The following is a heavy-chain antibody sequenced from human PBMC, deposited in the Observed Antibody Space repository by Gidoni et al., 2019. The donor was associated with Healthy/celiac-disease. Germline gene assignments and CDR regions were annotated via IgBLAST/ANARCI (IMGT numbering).Heavy chain of an antibody. CDR1: GFTFSSDG. Sequence: QVQLVESGGGVVQPGRSLRLACADAGFTFSSDGMHWVRQAPGKGLEWVAVISYDGSHKYYADSVKGRFTISRYNSKNTLYLQMNSLRAEDTAVYYCAKDEVSSGGGSYWGQGTLVTVSS. D-gene: IGHD2-15*01. V-gene: IGHV3-30*18. J-gene: IGHJ4*02. CDR2: ISYDGSHK. CDR3: AKDEVSSGGGSY.